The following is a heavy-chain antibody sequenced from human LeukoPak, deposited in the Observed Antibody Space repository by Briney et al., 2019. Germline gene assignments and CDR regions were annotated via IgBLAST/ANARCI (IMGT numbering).Heavy chain of an antibody. Sequence: PGGSLRLSCAASGFTFSSYGMHWVRQAPGKGLEWVAFIRYDGSNKYYADSVKGRFTISRDNSKNTLYLQMNSLRAEDTAVYYCAKAGVTTVTTFDYWGQGTLVTVSS. V-gene: IGHV3-30*02. CDR1: GFTFSSYG. D-gene: IGHD4-17*01. CDR3: AKAGVTTVTTFDY. J-gene: IGHJ4*02. CDR2: IRYDGSNK.